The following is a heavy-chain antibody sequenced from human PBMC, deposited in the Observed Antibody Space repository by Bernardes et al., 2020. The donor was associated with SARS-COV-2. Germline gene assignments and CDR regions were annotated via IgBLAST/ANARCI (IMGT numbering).Heavy chain of an antibody. J-gene: IGHJ3*02. CDR1: GFTVSTNY. CDR3: ARDTHNVPGLIFDAFDI. CDR2: IDTAGDT. D-gene: IGHD2-2*01. V-gene: IGHV3-66*02. Sequence: GGSLRLSCAASGFTVSTNYMSWVRQAPGKGLEWVSVIDTAGDTYYADSVKGRFTISRDNSKNTLYLQMNSLRAEDTAIYYCARDTHNVPGLIFDAFDIWGQGTQVTVSS.